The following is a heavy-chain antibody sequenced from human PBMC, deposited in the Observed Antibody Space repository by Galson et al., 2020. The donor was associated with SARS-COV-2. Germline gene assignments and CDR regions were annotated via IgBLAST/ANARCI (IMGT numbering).Heavy chain of an antibody. CDR1: GFTFSSYA. J-gene: IGHJ5*02. D-gene: IGHD3-9*01. CDR2: ISSSGGST. Sequence: GGSLRLSCAASGFTFSSYAMSWVRQATGKGLEWVSAISSSGGSTYYADSVKGRFTIPRDNSKNTLYLQMNSLIAEDTAVYYRGKEGITIGPRGRFDPWGQGTLVTVSS. V-gene: IGHV3-23*01. CDR3: GKEGITIGPRGRFDP.